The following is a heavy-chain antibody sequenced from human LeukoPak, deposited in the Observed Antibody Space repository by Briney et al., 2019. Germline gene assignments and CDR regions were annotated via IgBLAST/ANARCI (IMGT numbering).Heavy chain of an antibody. V-gene: IGHV1-8*01. J-gene: IGHJ6*02. D-gene: IGHD3-3*01. Sequence: ASVKVSCKASGYTFTSYDINWVRQATGQGLEWMGWMNPNSGNTGYAQKFQGRVTMTRNTSISTAYMELSSLRSEDTAAYYCARVVYYDCWIGYYFYGYYYYGMDVWGQGTTVTVSS. CDR1: GYTFTSYD. CDR2: MNPNSGNT. CDR3: ARVVYYDCWIGYYFYGYYYYGMDV.